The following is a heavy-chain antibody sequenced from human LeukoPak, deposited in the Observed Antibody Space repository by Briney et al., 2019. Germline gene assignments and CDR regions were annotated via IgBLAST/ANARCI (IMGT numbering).Heavy chain of an antibody. Sequence: GGSLRLSCAASGFTFSSYEMNWVRQAPGKGLEWVSGISWNSGSIGYADSVKGRFTISRDNAKNSLYLQMNSLRAEDTALYYCAKEGIVLRYFDWLSYFDYWGQGTLVTVSS. CDR2: ISWNSGSI. J-gene: IGHJ4*02. V-gene: IGHV3-9*01. CDR1: GFTFSSYE. CDR3: AKEGIVLRYFDWLSYFDY. D-gene: IGHD3-9*01.